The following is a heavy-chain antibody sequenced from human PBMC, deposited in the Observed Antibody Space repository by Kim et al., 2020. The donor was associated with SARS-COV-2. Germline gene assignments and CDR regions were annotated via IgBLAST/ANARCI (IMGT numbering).Heavy chain of an antibody. CDR3: SSIRVHTIFGVVASSYSWFDL. V-gene: IGHV4-34*01. D-gene: IGHD3-3*01. Sequence: SETLSLICAVYGGSFSGYYWSWIRQPPGKGLEWIGEINHSGSTNYNPSLKSRVTISVDTSKNQFSLKLSSVTAADTAVYYCSSIRVHTIFGVVASSYSWFDLWGQGTLVTVSS. CDR2: INHSGST. J-gene: IGHJ5*02. CDR1: GGSFSGYY.